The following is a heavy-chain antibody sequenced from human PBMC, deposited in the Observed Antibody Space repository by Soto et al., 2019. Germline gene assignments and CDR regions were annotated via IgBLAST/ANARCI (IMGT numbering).Heavy chain of an antibody. J-gene: IGHJ4*02. V-gene: IGHV4-4*02. CDR1: SGSISSSNW. Sequence: SETLSLTCAVSSGSISSSNWWRWVRQTPGKGLEWIGEVYHSGSTKYNPSLKSRVTISVDKSKNQFSLKLSSVTATDTAVYYCARPKSPEYSGYESAFDYWGQGTPVTVSS. CDR3: ARPKSPEYSGYESAFDY. CDR2: VYHSGST. D-gene: IGHD5-12*01.